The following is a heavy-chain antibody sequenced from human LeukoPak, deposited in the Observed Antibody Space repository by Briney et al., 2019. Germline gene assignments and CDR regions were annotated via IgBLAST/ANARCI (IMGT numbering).Heavy chain of an antibody. D-gene: IGHD3-3*01. V-gene: IGHV4-39*07. Sequence: SETLSLTCTVSGGSISSSSYYWGWIRQPPGKGLEWIGSIYYSGSTYYNPSLKSRVTISVDTSKNQFSLKLSSVTAADTAVYYCARETNYDFWSGGRVDPWGQGTLVTVSS. CDR1: GGSISSSSYY. CDR2: IYYSGST. CDR3: ARETNYDFWSGGRVDP. J-gene: IGHJ5*02.